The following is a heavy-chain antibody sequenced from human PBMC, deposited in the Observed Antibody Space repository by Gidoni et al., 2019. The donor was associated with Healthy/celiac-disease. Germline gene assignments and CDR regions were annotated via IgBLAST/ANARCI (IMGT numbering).Heavy chain of an antibody. D-gene: IGHD3-9*01. CDR2: INAGNGNT. J-gene: IGHJ6*02. CDR1: GYTFTSYA. V-gene: IGHV1-3*01. Sequence: QVQLVQSGAEVKKPGASVKVSCKAAGYTFTSYAMHWVRQAPGQRLEWMGWINAGNGNTKYSQKFQGRVTITRDTSASTAYMELSSLRSEDTAVYYCARDGNAYLRYFDWLPCRYGMDVWGQGTTVTVSS. CDR3: ARDGNAYLRYFDWLPCRYGMDV.